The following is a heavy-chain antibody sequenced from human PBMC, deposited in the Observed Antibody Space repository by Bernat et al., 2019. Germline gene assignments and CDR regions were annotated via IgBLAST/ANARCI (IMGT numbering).Heavy chain of an antibody. CDR1: GYTFTSYG. V-gene: IGHV1-18*01. J-gene: IGHJ4*02. Sequence: QVQLVQSGAEVKKPGASVKVSCKASGYTFTSYGISWVRQAPGQGLEWMGWISAYNGNTNYAQKLQGRVTMTTDTSTSTAYMELRSLRSDDTAVYYCARDSITPITFGGVIVREYWGQGTLVTVSS. D-gene: IGHD3-16*02. CDR3: ARDSITPITFGGVIVREY. CDR2: ISAYNGNT.